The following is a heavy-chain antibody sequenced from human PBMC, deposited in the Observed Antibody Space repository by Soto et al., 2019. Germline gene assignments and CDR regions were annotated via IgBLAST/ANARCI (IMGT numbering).Heavy chain of an antibody. CDR1: GFTFSSYG. CDR3: AKDLYSSSWYYDY. CDR2: ISYDGSNK. V-gene: IGHV3-30*18. D-gene: IGHD6-13*01. J-gene: IGHJ4*02. Sequence: PGGSLRLSCAASGFTFSSYGMHWVRQAPGKGLEWVAVISYDGSNKYYADSVKGRFTISRDNSKNTLYLQMNSLRAEDTAVYYCAKDLYSSSWYYDYWGRGTLVTVSS.